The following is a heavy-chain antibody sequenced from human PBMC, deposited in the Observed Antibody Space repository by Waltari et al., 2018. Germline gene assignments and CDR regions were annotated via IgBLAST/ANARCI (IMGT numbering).Heavy chain of an antibody. V-gene: IGHV3-33*08. Sequence: QVQLVESGGGVVQPGRSLRLSCAASGFTFSSYGMHWVRQAPGKGLEWVSLVWSGGDTHYADSVKGRFTISRDNSKNTVYLQMHDLRAEDTAIYYCSRNFHDPQDVWGQGTTVIVS. CDR1: GFTFSSYG. D-gene: IGHD3-3*01. CDR3: SRNFHDPQDV. CDR2: VWSGGDT. J-gene: IGHJ6*02.